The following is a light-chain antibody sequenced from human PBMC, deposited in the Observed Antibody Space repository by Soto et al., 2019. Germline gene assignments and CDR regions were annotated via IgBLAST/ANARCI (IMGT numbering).Light chain of an antibody. Sequence: DIVMTQSPLSLRVTPGEPASIPCRSRLSLLHSNGYNYLDWYLQKQGQSPQILIYLGSNRASGVPDRFSGSGSDTDFTLKISRVEAEDVGVYYCMQALQNPITFGQGTRLEIK. J-gene: IGKJ5*01. CDR2: LGS. CDR1: LSLLHSNGYNY. V-gene: IGKV2-28*01. CDR3: MQALQNPIT.